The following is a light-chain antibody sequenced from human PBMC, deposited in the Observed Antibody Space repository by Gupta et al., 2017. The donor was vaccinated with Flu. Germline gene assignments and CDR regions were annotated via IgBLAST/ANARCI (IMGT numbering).Light chain of an antibody. Sequence: DIQMTQSPSSLSASVGDRVTITCRASQNIGTYLNWYQQKPGNVPRLLIYAASSLQSGVPSRFSGSGSGTDFTLTISSLEPADFGTYFCQETDRTLVFTFGPGTKVHIK. J-gene: IGKJ3*01. CDR1: QNIGTY. V-gene: IGKV1-39*01. CDR2: AAS. CDR3: QETDRTLVFT.